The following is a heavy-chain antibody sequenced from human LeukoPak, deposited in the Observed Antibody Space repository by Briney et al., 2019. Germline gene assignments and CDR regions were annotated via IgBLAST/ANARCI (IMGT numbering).Heavy chain of an antibody. CDR3: ARGPDTAMTKTYYFDY. CDR2: INHSGST. V-gene: IGHV4-34*01. D-gene: IGHD5-18*01. J-gene: IGHJ4*02. Sequence: PSETLSLTCAVYGGSFSGYYWSWIRQPPGKGLEWIGEINHSGSTNYNPSLKSRVTISVDTSKNQFSLKLSSVTAADTAVYYCARGPDTAMTKTYYFDYWGQGTLVTVSS. CDR1: GGSFSGYY.